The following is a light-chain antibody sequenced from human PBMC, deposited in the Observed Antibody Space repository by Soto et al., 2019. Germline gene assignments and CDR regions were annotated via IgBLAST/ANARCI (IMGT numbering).Light chain of an antibody. CDR2: EAS. CDR3: QQHTNWPLT. CDR1: QSVGNN. Sequence: EIVLTQSPATLSLSPGDIATLSCRASQSVGNNLAWYQQKPGQAPGILIYEASTRATGIPARFSGSGSGTDFTLTISSLEPEDVAVYYCQQHTNWPLTLGGGTKVDIK. J-gene: IGKJ4*01. V-gene: IGKV3-11*01.